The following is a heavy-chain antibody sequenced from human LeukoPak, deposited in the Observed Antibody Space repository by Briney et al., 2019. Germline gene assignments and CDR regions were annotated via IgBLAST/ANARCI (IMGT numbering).Heavy chain of an antibody. J-gene: IGHJ5*02. V-gene: IGHV4-59*01. CDR3: ARVSPLGGWFDP. Sequence: SETLSLTCTVSGGSISSYYWSWIRQPPGTGLEWIGYIYYSGSTNYNPSLKSRVTISVDTSKNQFSLKLSSVTAADTAVYYCARVSPLGGWFDPWGQGTLVTVSS. D-gene: IGHD3-16*01. CDR1: GGSISSYY. CDR2: IYYSGST.